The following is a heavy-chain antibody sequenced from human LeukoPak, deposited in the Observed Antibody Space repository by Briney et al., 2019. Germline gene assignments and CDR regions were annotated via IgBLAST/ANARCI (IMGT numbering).Heavy chain of an antibody. CDR2: IYYSGTT. CDR3: ARGGYSYGYLNWFDP. Sequence: SETLSLTCTVAGGSISSYYWSWMRHPQGKGLEWVGYIYYSGTTTYNPSLKSRAPISVDTSKNQFSLKLSSVTAADTAVYYCARGGYSYGYLNWFDPWGQGTLVTVSS. CDR1: GGSISSYY. J-gene: IGHJ5*02. V-gene: IGHV4-59*01. D-gene: IGHD5-18*01.